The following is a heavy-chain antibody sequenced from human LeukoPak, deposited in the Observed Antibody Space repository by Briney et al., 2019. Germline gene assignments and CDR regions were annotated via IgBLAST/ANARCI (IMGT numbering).Heavy chain of an antibody. CDR3: ARDVYYYGSGSYYNPNDY. D-gene: IGHD3-10*01. CDR2: IYYSGST. CDR1: GGSISSYY. Sequence: PSETLSLTCTVSGGSISSYYWSWIRQPPGKGLEWIGYIYYSGSTNYNPSLKSRVTISVDTSKNQFSLKLSSVTAADTAVYYCARDVYYYGSGSYYNPNDYWGQGTLVTVSS. V-gene: IGHV4-59*01. J-gene: IGHJ4*02.